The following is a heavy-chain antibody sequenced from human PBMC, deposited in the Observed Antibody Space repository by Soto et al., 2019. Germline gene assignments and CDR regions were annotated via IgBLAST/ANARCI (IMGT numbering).Heavy chain of an antibody. CDR2: LGAGGDT. CDR3: ARGTMVRGSLDPGISGPLDY. D-gene: IGHD3-10*01. Sequence: EVQLVESGGGLVQPGGSLRLACAASGFTVSSYDMHWVRHVTGKGLEWVSTLGAGGDTYFPDSVKGRCTISRENAKNSLYLQMNNRGAGDTAVYYCARGTMVRGSLDPGISGPLDYWGQGTLVAVSS. CDR1: GFTVSSYD. V-gene: IGHV3-13*01. J-gene: IGHJ4*02.